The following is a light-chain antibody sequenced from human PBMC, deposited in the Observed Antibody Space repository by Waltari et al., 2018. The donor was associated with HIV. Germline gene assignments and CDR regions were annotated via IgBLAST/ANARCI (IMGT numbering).Light chain of an antibody. Sequence: DIQTTQSPSSLSASVGDRVTITCRASQNINKFLNWYQQKSGKAPNLLINGSSTLQSGVPSRFSGSGSGTDFTLTISGLHPEDSATYYCQQTYTAPWTFAQGTKVEIK. CDR3: QQTYTAPWT. J-gene: IGKJ1*01. V-gene: IGKV1-39*01. CDR2: GSS. CDR1: QNINKF.